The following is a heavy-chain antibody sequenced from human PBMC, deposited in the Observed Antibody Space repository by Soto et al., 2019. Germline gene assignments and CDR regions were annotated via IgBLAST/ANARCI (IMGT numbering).Heavy chain of an antibody. J-gene: IGHJ4*02. CDR2: ISVNSGST. Sequence: GGSRRLSCAASGFAFSTYGMSWGGQAPGKGLEWVSGISVNSGSTHYADFVKGRFTISRDNSKNTLYLQMNSLRAEDTAVYYCAKAIVVVISTGCYFDYWGQGTLVTVSS. CDR1: GFAFSTYG. CDR3: AKAIVVVISTGCYFDY. D-gene: IGHD3-22*01. V-gene: IGHV3-23*01.